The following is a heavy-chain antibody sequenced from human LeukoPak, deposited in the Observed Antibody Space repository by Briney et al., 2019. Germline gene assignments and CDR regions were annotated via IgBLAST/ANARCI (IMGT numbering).Heavy chain of an antibody. CDR1: GGSISGHH. CDR3: ARLLRPGGRTGDAFDV. CDR2: FYDSRDT. V-gene: IGHV4-59*08. J-gene: IGHJ3*01. D-gene: IGHD1-26*01. Sequence: PSETLSLTCTVSGGSISGHHWTWIRQPPGTGLEWIGYFYDSRDTNYNPSLKGRVSISIDMSNNQFSLTIYSVTAADTAMYYCARLLRPGGRTGDAFDVWGQGTMVTVSS.